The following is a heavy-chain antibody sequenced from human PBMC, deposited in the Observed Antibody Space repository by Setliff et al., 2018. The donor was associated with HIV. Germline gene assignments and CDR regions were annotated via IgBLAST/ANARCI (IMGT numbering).Heavy chain of an antibody. J-gene: IGHJ4*02. CDR1: GGSFSRSQSY. Sequence: KSSETLSLTCTVSGGSFSRSQSYWGWIRQPPGKGLEWLGNILYNEITFYNPSLKSRVTMSVDTSKDQFSLNLNSVTAADTAVYYCARPQLGLGGGSHFDYWGQGILVTVSS. CDR3: ARPQLGLGGGSHFDY. CDR2: ILYNEIT. V-gene: IGHV4-39*01. D-gene: IGHD1-1*01.